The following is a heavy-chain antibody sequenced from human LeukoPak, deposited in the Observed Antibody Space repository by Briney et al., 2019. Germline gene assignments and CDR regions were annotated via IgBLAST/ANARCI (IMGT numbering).Heavy chain of an antibody. Sequence: GASVKVSCKASGYTFTSYDINWVRQATGQGLEWMGWMNPNSGNTGYAQKFQGRVTMTRNTSISTAYMELSSLRSEDTAVYYCARGSYCSSTSCHNWFDSWGQGTLVTVSS. CDR3: ARGSYCSSTSCHNWFDS. CDR2: MNPNSGNT. D-gene: IGHD2-2*01. J-gene: IGHJ5*01. V-gene: IGHV1-8*01. CDR1: GYTFTSYD.